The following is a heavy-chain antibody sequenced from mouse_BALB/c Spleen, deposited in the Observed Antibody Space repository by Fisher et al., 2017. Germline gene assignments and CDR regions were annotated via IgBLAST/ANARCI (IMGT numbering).Heavy chain of an antibody. D-gene: IGHD2-14*01. V-gene: IGHV5-4*02. Sequence: RFTISRDNAKNNLYLQMSSLKSEDTAMYYCTRVGGTHYYAMDYWGQGTSVTVSS. J-gene: IGHJ4*01. CDR3: TRVGGTHYYAMDY.